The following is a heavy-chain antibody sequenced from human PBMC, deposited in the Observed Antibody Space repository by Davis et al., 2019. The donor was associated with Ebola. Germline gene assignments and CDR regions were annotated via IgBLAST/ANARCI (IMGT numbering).Heavy chain of an antibody. D-gene: IGHD3-16*02. Sequence: GESLKISCAASGFTFSSYSMNWVRQAPGKGLEWVSSISSSSSTIYYADSVKGRFTISRDNAKNSLYLQMNSLRAEDTAVYYCARTGDYDYIWGSYRPNGVYFDYWGQGTLVTVSS. CDR3: ARTGDYDYIWGSYRPNGVYFDY. CDR1: GFTFSSYS. CDR2: ISSSSSTI. V-gene: IGHV3-48*01. J-gene: IGHJ4*02.